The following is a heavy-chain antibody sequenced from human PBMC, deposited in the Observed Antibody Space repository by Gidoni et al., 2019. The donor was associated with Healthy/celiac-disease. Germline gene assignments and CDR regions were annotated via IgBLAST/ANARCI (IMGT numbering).Heavy chain of an antibody. CDR3: AKDRWSGGYLGYYGMDV. Sequence: QVQLVESGGGVVQPGRSLRLSCAASGFTFSSYGMDWVRQAPGKGLEWVAVISYDGSNKYYADSVKGRFTISRDNSKNTLYLQMNSLRAEDTAVYYCAKDRWSGGYLGYYGMDVWGQGTTVTVSS. J-gene: IGHJ6*02. V-gene: IGHV3-30*18. CDR1: GFTFSSYG. CDR2: ISYDGSNK. D-gene: IGHD3-22*01.